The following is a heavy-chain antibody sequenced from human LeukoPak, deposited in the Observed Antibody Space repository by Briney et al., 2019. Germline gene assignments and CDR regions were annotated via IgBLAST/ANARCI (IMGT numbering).Heavy chain of an antibody. V-gene: IGHV4-59*11. D-gene: IGHD2-21*01. CDR3: AKIEVWRFDP. Sequence: PSETLSLTCTVTGASISSHYWCWIRQTPGTGLEWIGDIYDRGSTTYNPSLKSRVSISVDTSRNQFSLNLRSVTAADTAVYYCAKIEVWRFDPWGQGTLVTVSS. CDR2: IYDRGST. CDR1: GASISSHY. J-gene: IGHJ5*02.